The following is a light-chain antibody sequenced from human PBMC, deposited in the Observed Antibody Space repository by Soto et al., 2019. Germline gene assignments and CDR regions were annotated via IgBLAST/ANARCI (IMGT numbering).Light chain of an antibody. CDR3: CSFTTTSTHV. J-gene: IGLJ1*01. CDR1: SSDIGAYDY. V-gene: IGLV2-14*01. Sequence: QSALTQPASLSGSPGQSITISCTGTSSDIGAYDYVSWFQQHPGKAPKLMISEVNNRPSGVSNRFSGSKSGNTAYLTISGLQVEDEAEYFCCSFTTTSTHVFGTGTKGTVL. CDR2: EVN.